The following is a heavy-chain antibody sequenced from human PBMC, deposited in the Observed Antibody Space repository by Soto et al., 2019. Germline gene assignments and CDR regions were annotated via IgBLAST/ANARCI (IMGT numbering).Heavy chain of an antibody. CDR2: INRSGSS. CDR3: ARGQNWNDRGFDY. CDR1: GGSFTGYF. J-gene: IGHJ4*02. D-gene: IGHD1-1*01. Sequence: QVQLQQWGAGLLEPSETLSLTCVVYGGSFTGYFWSWIRQSPGTGLEWIGQINRSGSSNYNPSLKSRVTISVDTSKNEVSLKLSSVTAADTAVYFCARGQNWNDRGFDYWGLGTLVTVSS. V-gene: IGHV4-34*01.